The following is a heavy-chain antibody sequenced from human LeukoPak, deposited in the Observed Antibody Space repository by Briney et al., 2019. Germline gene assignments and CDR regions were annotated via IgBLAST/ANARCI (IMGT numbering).Heavy chain of an antibody. J-gene: IGHJ4*02. D-gene: IGHD3-22*01. CDR3: AREGYDSSGYPRLLDY. CDR1: GLTFSSNY. CDR2: LHAAGGT. V-gene: IGHV3-53*04. Sequence: PGGSLRLSCAASGLTFSSNYITWVRQPPGKGLEWVSVLHAAGGTYYADSVKGRFTISRHISKNTVYLQMNSLRAEDTAVYYCAREGYDSSGYPRLLDYWGQGTLVTVSS.